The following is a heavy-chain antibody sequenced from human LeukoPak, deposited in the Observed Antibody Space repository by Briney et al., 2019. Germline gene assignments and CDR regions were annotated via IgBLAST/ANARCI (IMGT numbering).Heavy chain of an antibody. CDR3: ARGPNYYGSGNSYKETECFQY. Sequence: SETLSLTCTVSGGSISSYYWSWIRQSTGKGLEWIWRIYYSGTTNYNPSLKSRVTISVDTSKNQFSLELSSVTAADTAVYYCARGPNYYGSGNSYKETECFQYWRQGTLVIVSS. CDR2: IYYSGTT. CDR1: GGSISSYY. V-gene: IGHV4-59*01. J-gene: IGHJ1*01. D-gene: IGHD3-10*01.